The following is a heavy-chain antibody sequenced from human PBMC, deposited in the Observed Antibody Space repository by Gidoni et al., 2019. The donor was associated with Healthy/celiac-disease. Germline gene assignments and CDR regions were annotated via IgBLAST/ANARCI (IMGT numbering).Heavy chain of an antibody. Sequence: QVQLQQWGAGLLKPSETLSLTCAVYGGSFSGYYWSWIRQPPGKGLEWIGEINHSGSTNYNPSLKSRVTISVDTSKNQFSLKLSSVTAADTAVYYCARGIVPAAPGGSYYYYGMDVWGQGTTVTVSS. V-gene: IGHV4-34*01. CDR1: GGSFSGYY. D-gene: IGHD2-2*01. CDR3: ARGIVPAAPGGSYYYYGMDV. J-gene: IGHJ6*02. CDR2: INHSGST.